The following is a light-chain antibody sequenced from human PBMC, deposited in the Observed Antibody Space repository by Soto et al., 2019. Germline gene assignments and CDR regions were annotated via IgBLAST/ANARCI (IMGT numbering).Light chain of an antibody. Sequence: DIQMTQSPSSVSASVGDRVTITCRASQGISSSLAWYEQKPGKAPRLLINAASSLQSGVPSRFSRSGSGTDFPLTISSLQPEDFATYYCQQANSFPWTFGQGTKVEIK. V-gene: IGKV1-12*01. CDR3: QQANSFPWT. J-gene: IGKJ1*01. CDR1: QGISSS. CDR2: AAS.